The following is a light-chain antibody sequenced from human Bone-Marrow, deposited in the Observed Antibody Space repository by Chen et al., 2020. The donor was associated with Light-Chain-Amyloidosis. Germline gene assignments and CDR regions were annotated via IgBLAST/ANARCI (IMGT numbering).Light chain of an antibody. CDR2: AVS. CDR3: SSFTSSSSYV. V-gene: IGLV2-14*01. CDR1: SGEVVTSNY. J-gene: IGLJ1*01. Sequence: QSALTQPASGSGSPGQSITISSTGTSGEVVTSNYVSWYQQHPGKAPNVMIYAVSNRPSGVSNRFSGSKSGNTASLTISGLQAEDEADYYCSSFTSSSSYVFGPGTKVTVL.